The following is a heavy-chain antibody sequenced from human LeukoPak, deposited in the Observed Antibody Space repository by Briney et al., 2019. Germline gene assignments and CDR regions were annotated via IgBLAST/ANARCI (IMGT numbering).Heavy chain of an antibody. J-gene: IGHJ4*02. CDR1: GLIFETYG. V-gene: IGHV3-30*18. CDR2: KSKNGSNT. D-gene: IGHD5-18*01. Sequence: PGRSLRLSCEVSGLIFETYGMHWVRQAPGKGLEWVGVKSKNGSNTYYGDSVKGRFTISRDNTNNTLSLQMNGLTTEDTGVYFCVKGRRGSSYVHYFDSWGQGTLVTVSS. CDR3: VKGRRGSSYVHYFDS.